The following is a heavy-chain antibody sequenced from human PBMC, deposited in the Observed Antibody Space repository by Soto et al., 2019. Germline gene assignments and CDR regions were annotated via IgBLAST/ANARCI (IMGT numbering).Heavy chain of an antibody. CDR3: ARGLATGQLDP. J-gene: IGHJ5*02. Sequence: ASVKVSRKASGYTFTRYTMNWVRQAPGQRLEWMGWINPDNGNTKSSQKFQDRVIITRDTSASTAYMDLSSLRSEDTAVYYCARGLATGQLDPWDQGTLLTVST. V-gene: IGHV1-3*01. CDR1: GYTFTRYT. D-gene: IGHD2-2*01. CDR2: INPDNGNT.